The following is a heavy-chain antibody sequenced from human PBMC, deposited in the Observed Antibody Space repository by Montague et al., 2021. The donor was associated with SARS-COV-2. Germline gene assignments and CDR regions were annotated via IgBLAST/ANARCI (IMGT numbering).Heavy chain of an antibody. Sequence: SETLSLTCTVSGGSISGSSYYWGWFRQPPGKGLEWIGSIYYSGSTYCNPSLKSRVTISVDTSKNQFSLKLSSVTAADTAVYYCARQFSREKWVDYWGQGTLVTVSS. V-gene: IGHV4-39*01. CDR2: IYYSGST. D-gene: IGHD1-26*01. J-gene: IGHJ4*02. CDR1: GGSISGSSYY. CDR3: ARQFSREKWVDY.